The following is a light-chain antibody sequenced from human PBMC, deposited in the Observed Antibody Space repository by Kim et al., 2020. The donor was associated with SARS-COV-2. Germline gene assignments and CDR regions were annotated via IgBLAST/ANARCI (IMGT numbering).Light chain of an antibody. CDR3: QAWDSSTVV. CDR1: KLGDKY. V-gene: IGLV3-1*01. J-gene: IGLJ2*01. CDR2: QDS. Sequence: VSPGQTASITCSGDKLGDKYACWYQQTPGQSPVLVIYQDSKRPSGIPERFSGSNSGNTATLTISGTQAMDEADYYCQAWDSSTVVFGGGTQLTVL.